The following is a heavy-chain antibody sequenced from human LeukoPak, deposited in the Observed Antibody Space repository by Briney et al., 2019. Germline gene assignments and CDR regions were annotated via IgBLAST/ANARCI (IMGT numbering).Heavy chain of an antibody. CDR3: AKDLYGSGSYYFDY. Sequence: GESLKISCKGSGYSFTSYWIGWVRQAPGKGLEWVSAISGNGGSTYYADSVKGRFTISRDNSKNTLYLQMNSLRAEDTAVYYCAKDLYGSGSYYFDYWGQGTLVTVSS. V-gene: IGHV3-23*01. J-gene: IGHJ4*02. CDR2: ISGNGGST. CDR1: GYSFTSYW. D-gene: IGHD3-10*01.